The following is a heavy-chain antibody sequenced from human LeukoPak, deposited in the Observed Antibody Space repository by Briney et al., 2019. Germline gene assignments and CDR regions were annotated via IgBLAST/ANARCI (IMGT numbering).Heavy chain of an antibody. J-gene: IGHJ4*02. D-gene: IGHD2-2*01. CDR1: GNYC. CDR2: INGDGSWT. CDR3: VSFYETY. Sequence: GWSLRLSCAASGNYCMHWVRQAPGKGLVWVSHINGDGSWTTYADSVKGRFTISKDNAKNTVYLQMNNLRAEDTAVYYCVSFYETYWGRGTLVTVSS. V-gene: IGHV3-74*01.